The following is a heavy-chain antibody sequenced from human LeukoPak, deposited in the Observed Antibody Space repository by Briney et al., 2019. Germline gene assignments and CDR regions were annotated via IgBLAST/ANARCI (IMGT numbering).Heavy chain of an antibody. CDR1: GGSFSGYY. Sequence: SETLSLTCAVYGGSFSGYYWSWIRQPPGRGLEWIGEINHSGSTNYNPSLKSRVTISVDTSKNQFSLKVSSVTAADTAVYYCAREDPGRGNWFDPWGQGTLVTVSS. CDR3: AREDPGRGNWFDP. J-gene: IGHJ5*02. CDR2: INHSGST. V-gene: IGHV4-34*01. D-gene: IGHD3-10*01.